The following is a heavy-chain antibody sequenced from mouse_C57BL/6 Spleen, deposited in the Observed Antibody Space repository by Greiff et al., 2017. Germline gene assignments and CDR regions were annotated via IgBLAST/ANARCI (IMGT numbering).Heavy chain of an antibody. CDR2: INPGSGGT. J-gene: IGHJ4*01. V-gene: IGHV1-54*01. CDR1: GYAFTNYL. CDR3: ARKGLPSYAMDY. D-gene: IGHD3-1*01. Sequence: QVQLQQSGAELVRPGTSVKVSCKASGYAFTNYLIEWVKQRPGQGLEWIGVINPGSGGTNYNEQFKGKATLTADKSSSTAYMQLSSLTSEDSAVYFCARKGLPSYAMDYWGQGTSVTVSS.